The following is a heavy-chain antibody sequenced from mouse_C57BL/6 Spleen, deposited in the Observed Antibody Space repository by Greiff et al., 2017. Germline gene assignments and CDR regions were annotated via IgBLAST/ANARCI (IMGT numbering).Heavy chain of an antibody. CDR1: GYAFSSSW. J-gene: IGHJ2*01. V-gene: IGHV1-82*01. Sequence: QVQLQQSGPELVKPGASVKISCKASGYAFSSSWMNWVKQRPGKGLEWIGRIYPGDGDTNYNGKLKGKATLTADKSSSTAYMQLSSLTSEDSAVYFCARGLGFDYWGQGTTLTVSS. D-gene: IGHD4-1*01. CDR2: IYPGDGDT. CDR3: ARGLGFDY.